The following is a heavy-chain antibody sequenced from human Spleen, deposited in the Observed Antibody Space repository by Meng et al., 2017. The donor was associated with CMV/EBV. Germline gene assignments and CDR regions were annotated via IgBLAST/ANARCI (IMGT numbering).Heavy chain of an antibody. J-gene: IGHJ5*02. D-gene: IGHD6-13*01. CDR3: ARATSSQNWFDP. CDR1: GYTFTSYY. Sequence: SCKASGYTFTSYYMHWVRQAPGQGLEWMGIINPSGGSTSYAQKFQGRVTMTRDTSTSTVYMELSSLRSEDTAVYYCARATSSQNWFDPWGQGTLVTVSS. V-gene: IGHV1-46*01. CDR2: INPSGGST.